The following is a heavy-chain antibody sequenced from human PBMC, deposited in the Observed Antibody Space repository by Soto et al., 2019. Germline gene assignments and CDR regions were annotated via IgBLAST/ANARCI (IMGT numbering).Heavy chain of an antibody. D-gene: IGHD3-10*01. CDR1: GYTLTELS. CDR3: AAFPRGSGSYYTGGNYYYYGMDV. V-gene: IGHV1-24*01. CDR2: FDPEDGET. Sequence: QVQLVQSGAEVKKPGASVKVSCKVSGYTLTELSMHWVRQAPGKGREWMGGFDPEDGETIYAQKFQGRVTMTEDTSTDTAYMELSSLRSEDTAVYYCAAFPRGSGSYYTGGNYYYYGMDVWGQGTTVTVSS. J-gene: IGHJ6*02.